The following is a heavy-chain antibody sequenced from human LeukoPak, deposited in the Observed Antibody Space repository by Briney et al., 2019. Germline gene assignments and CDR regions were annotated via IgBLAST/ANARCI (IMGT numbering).Heavy chain of an antibody. V-gene: IGHV2-5*02. CDR3: AHLHLNGLGDF. CDR2: IYWDDDT. Sequence: SGPTLVNPTQTLTLICTFSGFSLRNTGLGVGWIRQPPGKALEWLALIYWDDDTRYSPPLKSRLTIMKDASKNQVVLIMTNMDPVDTATYYCAHLHLNGLGDFWGQGTLVTVSS. D-gene: IGHD1-1*01. J-gene: IGHJ4*02. CDR1: GFSLRNTGLG.